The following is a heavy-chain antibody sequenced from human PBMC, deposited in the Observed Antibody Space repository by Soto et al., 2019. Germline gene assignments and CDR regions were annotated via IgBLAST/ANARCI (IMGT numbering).Heavy chain of an antibody. J-gene: IGHJ4*02. Sequence: ASETLSLTCTVSGGSISSSSYYWGWIRQPPGKGLEWIGSIYYSGSTYYNPSLKSRVTISVDTSKNQFSLKLSSVTAADTAVYYCARRSDGWSYFDYWGQGTLVTVSS. D-gene: IGHD2-15*01. CDR3: ARRSDGWSYFDY. V-gene: IGHV4-39*01. CDR2: IYYSGST. CDR1: GGSISSSSYY.